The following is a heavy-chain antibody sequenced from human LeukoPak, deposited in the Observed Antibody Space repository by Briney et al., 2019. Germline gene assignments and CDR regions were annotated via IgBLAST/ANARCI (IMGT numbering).Heavy chain of an antibody. CDR2: IYTSGST. D-gene: IGHD3-10*01. CDR1: GGSISSYY. CDR3: AKSLYGSGSYYNWFDP. Sequence: SETLSLTCTVSGGSISSYYWSWIRQPAGKGLEWIGRIYTSGSTNYNPSLKSRVTISRDTSKNHFSLELSSVTAADTAVYYCAKSLYGSGSYYNWFDPWGQGTLVTVSS. J-gene: IGHJ5*02. V-gene: IGHV4-4*07.